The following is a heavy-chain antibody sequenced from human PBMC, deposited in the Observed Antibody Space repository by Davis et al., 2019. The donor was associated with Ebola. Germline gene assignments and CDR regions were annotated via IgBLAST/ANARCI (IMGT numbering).Heavy chain of an antibody. CDR3: ARGDGWELHFDY. CDR2: ISAYNGNT. CDR1: GYTFTSYG. J-gene: IGHJ4*02. D-gene: IGHD1-26*01. V-gene: IGHV1-18*01. Sequence: ASVTVSCKASGYTFTSYGISWVRQAPGQGLEWMGWISAYNGNTNYAQKFQGRVTMTRDTSISTAYMELSRLRSDDTAVYYCARGDGWELHFDYRGQGTLVTVSS.